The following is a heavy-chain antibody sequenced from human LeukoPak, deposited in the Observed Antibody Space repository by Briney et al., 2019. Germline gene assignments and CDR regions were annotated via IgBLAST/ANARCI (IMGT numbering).Heavy chain of an antibody. V-gene: IGHV1-69*05. CDR1: GGTFSSYA. D-gene: IGHD2-2*02. Sequence: GSSVKVSCKASGGTFSSYAISWVRQAPGQGLEWMGGIIPIFGTANYAQKFQGRVTITTDESTSTAYMELSSLRSEDTAVYYCASRGGRYCSSTSCFTSFSYYYMDVWGKGTTVTVSS. CDR2: IIPIFGTA. J-gene: IGHJ6*03. CDR3: ASRGGRYCSSTSCFTSFSYYYMDV.